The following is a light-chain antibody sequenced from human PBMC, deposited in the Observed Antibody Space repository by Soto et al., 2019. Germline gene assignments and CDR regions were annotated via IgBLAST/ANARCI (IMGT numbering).Light chain of an antibody. V-gene: IGKV3-15*01. Sequence: EIVMTQSPATLSVSPGERATLSCRASQSVSRNFAWYRQRPGQAPTLLIYGASTRATGIPARFSGSGSGTEFTLTISSLHSEDFVVYYCQQYNNWPYTFGQGTKLEIK. CDR1: QSVSRN. CDR2: GAS. CDR3: QQYNNWPYT. J-gene: IGKJ2*01.